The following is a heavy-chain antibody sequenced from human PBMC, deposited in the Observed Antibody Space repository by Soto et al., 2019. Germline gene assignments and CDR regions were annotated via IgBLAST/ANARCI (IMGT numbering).Heavy chain of an antibody. CDR2: ISAYNGNT. J-gene: IGHJ4*02. CDR3: ARDSSSSYFDY. Sequence: ASVKVSCKASGYTFTSYGISWVRQAPGQGLEWMGWISAYNGNTNYAQKLQGRVTMTTDTSTSTAYMELRTLRSDVTAVSYCARDSSSSYFDYWGQGTLVTVSS. D-gene: IGHD6-6*01. V-gene: IGHV1-18*01. CDR1: GYTFTSYG.